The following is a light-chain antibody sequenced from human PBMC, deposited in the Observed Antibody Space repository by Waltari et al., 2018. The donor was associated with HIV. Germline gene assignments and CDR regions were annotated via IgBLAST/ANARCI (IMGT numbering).Light chain of an antibody. V-gene: IGLV2-8*01. CDR2: EVT. CDR3: SSYAGSATLA. CDR1: SSDVGAYNL. Sequence: QSALTQPPSASGSPGQSVTISCPGTSSDVGAYNLVSWYQQRPGEGPTLMIYEVTKRPSGVPARFSGSKSGNTASLTVSGLQAEDEADYYCSSYAGSATLAFGGGTKLTVL. J-gene: IGLJ2*01.